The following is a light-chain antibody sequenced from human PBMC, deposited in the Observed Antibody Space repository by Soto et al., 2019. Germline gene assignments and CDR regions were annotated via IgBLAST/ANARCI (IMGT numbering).Light chain of an antibody. V-gene: IGLV2-14*01. CDR1: SGDIGGYNS. Sequence: QSALTQPASVSGSPGQSITISCTGTSGDIGGYNSVSWYQQHPGKAPKLLIYEVVKRPSGVSNRFSGSKSGNTASLTISGLQAEDVADYYCSSYTNSGTRVFGTGTKVTVL. CDR3: SSYTNSGTRV. J-gene: IGLJ1*01. CDR2: EVV.